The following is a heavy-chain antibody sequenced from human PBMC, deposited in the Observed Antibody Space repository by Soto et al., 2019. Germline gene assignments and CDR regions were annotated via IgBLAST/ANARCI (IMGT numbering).Heavy chain of an antibody. J-gene: IGHJ6*02. CDR1: GGSISSSSYY. Sequence: SSETLSLTCTVSGGSISSSSYYWGWIRQPPGKGLEWIGYIYYSGSPYYNPSLKSRVTISVDTSKNQFSLKLSSVTAADTAVYYCAVPAASVAGASGSYYYYGMDVWGQGTTVTVSS. CDR2: IYYSGSP. D-gene: IGHD6-19*01. CDR3: AVPAASVAGASGSYYYYGMDV. V-gene: IGHV4-39*01.